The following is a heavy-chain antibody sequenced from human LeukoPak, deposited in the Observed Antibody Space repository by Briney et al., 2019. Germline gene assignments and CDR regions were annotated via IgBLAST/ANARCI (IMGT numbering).Heavy chain of an antibody. CDR3: ARVGSSGYYYVGDC. CDR1: GFTFRNYA. V-gene: IGHV3-33*01. Sequence: GRSLRLSCAASGFTFRNYAMHWVRQAPGKGLEWVAVIWYDGSNKCYADSVKGRFIISRDNSKNTLYLQMSSLRVEDTAVYYCARVGSSGYYYVGDCWGQGTLVTVSS. D-gene: IGHD3-22*01. CDR2: IWYDGSNK. J-gene: IGHJ4*02.